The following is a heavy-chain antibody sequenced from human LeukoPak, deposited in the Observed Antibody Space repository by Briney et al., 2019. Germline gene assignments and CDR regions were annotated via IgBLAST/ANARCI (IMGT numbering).Heavy chain of an antibody. Sequence: GGSLRLSCAPSGFTFSSYAMSWVRPAPGKGLEWVSAISGRGASTYYADSVKGRFTISRDNTKTTLYLQMNSLRAEDTAVYYCAKDPKNDFRSGNYFDPWGQGTLVTVSS. J-gene: IGHJ5*02. D-gene: IGHD3-3*01. CDR1: GFTFSSYA. CDR3: AKDPKNDFRSGNYFDP. CDR2: ISGRGAST. V-gene: IGHV3-23*01.